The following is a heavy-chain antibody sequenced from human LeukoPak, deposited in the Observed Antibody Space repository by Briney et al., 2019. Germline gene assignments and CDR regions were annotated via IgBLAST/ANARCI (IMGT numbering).Heavy chain of an antibody. D-gene: IGHD1-26*01. J-gene: IGHJ6*03. CDR3: ARQWYRNYYYYMDV. Sequence: SETLSLTCTVSGGSISSSSYYWGWIRQPPGKGLEWIGSIYYSGSTNYNPSLKSRVTISVDTSKNQFSLKLSSVTAADTAVYYCARQWYRNYYYYMDVWGKGTTVTVSS. V-gene: IGHV4-39*01. CDR2: IYYSGST. CDR1: GGSISSSSYY.